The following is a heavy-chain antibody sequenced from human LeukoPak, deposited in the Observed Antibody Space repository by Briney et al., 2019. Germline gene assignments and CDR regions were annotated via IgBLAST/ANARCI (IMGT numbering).Heavy chain of an antibody. CDR2: IYYSGST. CDR3: ARSYSYYYYYYGMDV. CDR1: GGSISSSSYY. Sequence: SETLSLTCTVSGGSISSSSYYWGWIRQPPGKGLEWIGSIYYSGSTNYNPSLKSRVTISVDTSKNQFSLNLSSVTAADTAVYYCARSYSYYYYYYGMDVWGQGTTVTVSS. D-gene: IGHD4-11*01. V-gene: IGHV4-39*07. J-gene: IGHJ6*02.